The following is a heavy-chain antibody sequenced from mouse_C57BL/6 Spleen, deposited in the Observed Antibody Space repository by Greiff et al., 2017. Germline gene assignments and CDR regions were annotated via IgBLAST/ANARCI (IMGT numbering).Heavy chain of an antibody. J-gene: IGHJ4*01. CDR1: GYTFTSYW. CDR3: ARTYGSSYYAMDY. V-gene: IGHV1-61*01. Sequence: QVQLQQPGAELVRPGSSVKLSCKASGYTFTSYWMDWVKQRPGQGLEWIGNIYPSDSETHYNQKFKDKATLTVDKSSSTAYMQLSSLTSDDSAVDCCARTYGSSYYAMDYWGQGTSVTVSS. D-gene: IGHD1-1*01. CDR2: IYPSDSET.